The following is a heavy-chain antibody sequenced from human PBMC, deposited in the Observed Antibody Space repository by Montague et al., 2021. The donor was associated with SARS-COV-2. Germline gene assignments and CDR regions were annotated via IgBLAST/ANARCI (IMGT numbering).Heavy chain of an antibody. D-gene: IGHD5-12*01. V-gene: IGHV4-39*02. CDR1: GGSISSSNYY. Sequence: SETLSLTCTVSGGSISSSNYYWDWIRQPPGKGLEWIGSIYDSGXTXYXXXXKXRVTISVDTSKNHFSLKLNSVTAADTAVYYCARRGRKLLPVATTIGGFEIWGQGTMVTVSS. CDR2: IYDSGXT. CDR3: ARRGRKLLPVATTIGGFEI. J-gene: IGHJ3*02.